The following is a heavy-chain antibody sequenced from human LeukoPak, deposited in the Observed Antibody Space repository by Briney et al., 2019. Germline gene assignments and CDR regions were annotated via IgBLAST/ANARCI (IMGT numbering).Heavy chain of an antibody. CDR2: IYYSGST. CDR1: GGSISSSSYY. Sequence: SETLSLTCTVSGGSISSSSYYWGWIRQPPGKGLEWIGSIYYSGSTYYNPSLKSRVTISVDTSKNQFSLKLSSVTAADTAVYYCVSSSWYHLFDYWGQGTLVTVSS. D-gene: IGHD6-13*01. CDR3: VSSSWYHLFDY. V-gene: IGHV4-39*01. J-gene: IGHJ4*02.